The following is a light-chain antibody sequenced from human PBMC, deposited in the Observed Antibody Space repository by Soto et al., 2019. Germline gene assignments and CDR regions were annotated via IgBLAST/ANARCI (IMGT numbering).Light chain of an antibody. CDR1: QSVSSSY. J-gene: IGKJ2*01. CDR3: QQYGSSPPYT. Sequence: EIVLTQSPGTLSLSPGERATLSCRASQSVSSSYLAWYQQTPGQAPRLLIYGASSRATGIPDRFSGSGSGTDFNLTISRLEPEDFAVYYCQQYGSSPPYTFGQGTKLEIK. CDR2: GAS. V-gene: IGKV3-20*01.